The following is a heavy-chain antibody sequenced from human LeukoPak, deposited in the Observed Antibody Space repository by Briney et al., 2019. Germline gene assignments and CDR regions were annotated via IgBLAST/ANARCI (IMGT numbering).Heavy chain of an antibody. CDR2: TSGSGGNT. CDR1: GFTFSSYA. Sequence: GGSLRLSCAASGFTFSSYAMSWVRQAPGKGLEWLSVTSGSGGNTYYADSVKGRFTISRDNSKNTLYLQMNSLRAEDTAVYYCARDLQALADPVQLHNWFDPWGQGTLVTVSS. J-gene: IGHJ5*02. D-gene: IGHD6-19*01. CDR3: ARDLQALADPVQLHNWFDP. V-gene: IGHV3-23*01.